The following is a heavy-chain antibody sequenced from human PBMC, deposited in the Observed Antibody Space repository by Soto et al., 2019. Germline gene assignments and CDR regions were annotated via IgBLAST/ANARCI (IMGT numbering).Heavy chain of an antibody. Sequence: GGSLRLSCAASGFICSSYDMSWVRQAPGKGLDWVSTILAGGSTYYADSVKDRFTISRDRSTNTVFLQMNSLTAGDTAVYYCAKATATGGGAFDFSGQAPLVTVS. CDR1: GFICSSYD. D-gene: IGHD2-8*02. V-gene: IGHV3-23*01. J-gene: IGHJ3*01. CDR3: AKATATGGGAFDF. CDR2: ILAGGST.